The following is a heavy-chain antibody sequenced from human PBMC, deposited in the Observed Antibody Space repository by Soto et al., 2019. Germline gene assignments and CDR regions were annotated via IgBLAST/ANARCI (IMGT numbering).Heavy chain of an antibody. CDR3: ARGNLSFDFDS. CDR2: ISRDGTNT. V-gene: IGHV3-30*03. Sequence: QIQLVESGGGVVQPGGPLRLSCAASRFSFGSFGMHWVRQAPGKGLEWVAFISRDGTNTYYGDSVKGRFTLSRDNSMNTVYLQMTTVRDEDTALYYCARGNLSFDFDSWGQGTLVIVSS. J-gene: IGHJ4*02. CDR1: RFSFGSFG.